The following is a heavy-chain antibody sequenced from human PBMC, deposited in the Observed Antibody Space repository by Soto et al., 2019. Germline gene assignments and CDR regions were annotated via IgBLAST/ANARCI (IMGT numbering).Heavy chain of an antibody. Sequence: QVQLQESGPGLVKPSGTLSLTCAVSGGSISSSNWWSWVRQPPGKGLEWIGEIYHSGSTNYNPSLKSRVTISVDTSKNQFSLKLSSVTAADTAVYYCARSYRWGSGSYLNYYYYGMDVWGQGTTVTVSS. V-gene: IGHV4-4*02. CDR3: ARSYRWGSGSYLNYYYYGMDV. CDR2: IYHSGST. J-gene: IGHJ6*02. D-gene: IGHD3-10*01. CDR1: GGSISSSNW.